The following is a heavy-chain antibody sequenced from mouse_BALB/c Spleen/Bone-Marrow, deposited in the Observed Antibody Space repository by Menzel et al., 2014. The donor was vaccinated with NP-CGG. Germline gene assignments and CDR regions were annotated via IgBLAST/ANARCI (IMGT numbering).Heavy chain of an antibody. CDR1: GYTFTSYW. CDR3: ARYAGEFVY. D-gene: IGHD6-5*01. J-gene: IGHJ3*01. CDR2: INPSTGRT. V-gene: IGHV1S81*02. Sequence: VQLQQSGAELVMPGASVKLSCKASGYTFTSYWMHWVRQRPGQGPEWIGEINPSTGRTNYNEKFKSEATVSVDKSSTTAYMQLSSLTSEDSAVYYCARYAGEFVYWGQGTLVTVSA.